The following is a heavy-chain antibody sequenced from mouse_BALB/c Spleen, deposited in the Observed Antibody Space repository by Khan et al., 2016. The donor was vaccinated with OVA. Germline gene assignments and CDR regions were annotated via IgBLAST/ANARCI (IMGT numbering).Heavy chain of an antibody. CDR1: GYSITSDYA. CDR2: IRYSGNT. Sequence: EVQLQESGPGLVKPSQSLSLTCTVTGYSITSDYAWNWIRQFPGNKLEWMGYIRYSGNTKSNPSLKSRISITRDTSKNQFFLQLNSVTIEDTGTDYCARIYGGDFDYWGQGTTLTVSS. D-gene: IGHD1-1*01. J-gene: IGHJ2*01. V-gene: IGHV3-2*02. CDR3: ARIYGGDFDY.